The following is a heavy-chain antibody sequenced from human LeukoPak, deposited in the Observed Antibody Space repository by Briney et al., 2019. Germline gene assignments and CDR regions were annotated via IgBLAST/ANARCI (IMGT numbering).Heavy chain of an antibody. V-gene: IGHV3-30*03. CDR1: GFTFSDYG. CDR3: ARGGTLGIFGVVLRMDV. Sequence: GRSLRLSCAASGFTFSDYGMHWVRQAPGKGLEWVAVISYDGTNKYYADSVKGRFTISRDNAKNSLYLQMNSLRAEDTALYYCARGGTLGIFGVVLRMDVWGKGTTVTVSS. D-gene: IGHD3-3*01. CDR2: ISYDGTNK. J-gene: IGHJ6*04.